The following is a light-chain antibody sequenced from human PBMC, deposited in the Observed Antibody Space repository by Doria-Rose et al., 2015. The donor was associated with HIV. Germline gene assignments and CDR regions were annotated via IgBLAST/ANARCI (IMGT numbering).Light chain of an antibody. CDR2: WAS. Sequence: VLTQPPESLGMSLGERATLNCKSNQSLLYTSKNYLAWYQQKPGQPPKLLTYWASTRQSGVPARFSGSGSGTDFTLTISSLEAEDVAVYYCQQYYDTPSFGPGTTVDIK. V-gene: IGKV4-1*01. J-gene: IGKJ3*01. CDR3: QQYYDTPS. CDR1: QSLLYTSKNY.